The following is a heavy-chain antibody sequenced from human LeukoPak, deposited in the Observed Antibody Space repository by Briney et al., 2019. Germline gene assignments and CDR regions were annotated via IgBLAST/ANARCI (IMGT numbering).Heavy chain of an antibody. CDR1: GGSISRTSQY. J-gene: IGHJ4*02. V-gene: IGHV4-39*01. CDR3: VRLGRMGNVVY. Sequence: SETLSLTCTVTGGSISRTSQYWGWIRQPPENGLEWIGSMYYSGATYYNPSLKSRVTISLDTSKNQFSLTLTSVTAADTAVYYCVRLGRMGNVVYWGQGTLVPVSS. D-gene: IGHD3/OR15-3a*01. CDR2: MYYSGAT.